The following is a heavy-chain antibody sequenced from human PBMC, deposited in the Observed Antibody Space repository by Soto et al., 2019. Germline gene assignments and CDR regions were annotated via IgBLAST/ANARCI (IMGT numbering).Heavy chain of an antibody. CDR2: ISGTGGST. Sequence: GGSLRLSCAASGFTFSSYAMSWVRQAPGKGLEWVSAISGTGGSTYYADSVKGRFTISRDNSRNTLYLQMNSLRAEDTAIYYCAKDSATFYYDSSGYPLDNWGQGTLVTVSS. J-gene: IGHJ4*02. CDR3: AKDSATFYYDSSGYPLDN. V-gene: IGHV3-23*01. CDR1: GFTFSSYA. D-gene: IGHD3-22*01.